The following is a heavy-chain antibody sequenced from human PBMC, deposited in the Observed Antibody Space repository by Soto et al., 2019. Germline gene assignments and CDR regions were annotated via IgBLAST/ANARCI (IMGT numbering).Heavy chain of an antibody. Sequence: QVHLQESGPGLVQPSGTMSLTCAVSGGSISGANFWSWVRQPPGKGLEWIGEIHLSGKTSYNPSLQRRVTISIDQYQNQMSLTLTSVTAADTAVYYCARELFDVYSPAGYCGQGTLVTVSS. CDR1: GGSISGANF. J-gene: IGHJ4*02. CDR2: IHLSGKT. V-gene: IGHV4-4*02. D-gene: IGHD3-9*01. CDR3: ARELFDVYSPAGY.